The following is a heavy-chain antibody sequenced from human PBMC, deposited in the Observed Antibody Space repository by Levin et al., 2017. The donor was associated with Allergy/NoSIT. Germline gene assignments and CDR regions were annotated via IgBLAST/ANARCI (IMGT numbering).Heavy chain of an antibody. V-gene: IGHV1-2*02. J-gene: IGHJ6*02. Sequence: GESLKISCKASGYTFTGYYMHWVRQAPGQGLEWMGWINPNSGGTNYAQKFQGRVTMTRDTSISTAYMELSRLRSDDTAVYYCARDLVADYYGMDVWGQGTTVTVSS. D-gene: IGHD3-9*01. CDR3: ARDLVADYYGMDV. CDR1: GYTFTGYY. CDR2: INPNSGGT.